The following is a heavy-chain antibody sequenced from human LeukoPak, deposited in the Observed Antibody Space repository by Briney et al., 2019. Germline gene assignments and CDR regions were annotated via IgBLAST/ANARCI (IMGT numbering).Heavy chain of an antibody. J-gene: IGHJ4*02. V-gene: IGHV3-23*01. CDR2: NSCYGGSK. CDR1: GFTLSRFA. Sequence: GGSPRPYFASLGFTLSRFALRRDPQAPGEGVGWVWANSCYGGSKYYADSVKGRFTISRDNSKNTLYLQMNSLRAEDTAVYYCAKDRYYDSSGYSVFDYWGQGTLVTVSS. D-gene: IGHD3-22*01. CDR3: AKDRYYDSSGYSVFDY.